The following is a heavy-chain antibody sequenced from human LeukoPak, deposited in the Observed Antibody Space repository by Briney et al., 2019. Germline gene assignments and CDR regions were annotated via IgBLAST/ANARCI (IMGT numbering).Heavy chain of an antibody. Sequence: PGGSLRLSCAASGFTFDDYAMHWVRQAPGKGLEWVSGISWNSGSIVYADSVKGRFTIYRDNAKNSLYLQMNSLRAEDMALYYCAKDMGSSGWYFSVDYWGQGTLVTVSS. CDR1: GFTFDDYA. CDR2: ISWNSGSI. D-gene: IGHD6-19*01. J-gene: IGHJ4*02. V-gene: IGHV3-9*03. CDR3: AKDMGSSGWYFSVDY.